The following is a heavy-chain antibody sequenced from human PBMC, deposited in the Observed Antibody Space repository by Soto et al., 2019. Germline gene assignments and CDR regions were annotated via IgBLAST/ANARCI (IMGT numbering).Heavy chain of an antibody. CDR2: ISAYNGDT. J-gene: IGHJ6*03. V-gene: IGHV1-18*01. CDR3: ARDRGVAPPVAGNTHYYYYMDV. D-gene: IGHD6-19*01. Sequence: QDQLVQSGGEVKKPGASVKVSCKASGYSFTNYGITWVRQAPGQGFEWMGWISAYNGDTNYAQKLQGRVTMTTDASTSTAFWELRSLSSDDTAVYYCARDRGVAPPVAGNTHYYYYMDVWGKGTTVSVSS. CDR1: GYSFTNYG.